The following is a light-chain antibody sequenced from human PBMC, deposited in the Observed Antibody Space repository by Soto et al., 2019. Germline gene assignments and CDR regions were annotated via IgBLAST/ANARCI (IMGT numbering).Light chain of an antibody. J-gene: IGKJ2*01. V-gene: IGKV3-15*01. Sequence: EIVMTQSPATLSVSPGERATLSCRASQSVSSNLAWYQQKPGQAPRLLIYGASTRATGIPARFSGSGSGTTFTLTISSLHSEDFAVYYCQQYNNCPYTFGQGTKMEIK. CDR1: QSVSSN. CDR2: GAS. CDR3: QQYNNCPYT.